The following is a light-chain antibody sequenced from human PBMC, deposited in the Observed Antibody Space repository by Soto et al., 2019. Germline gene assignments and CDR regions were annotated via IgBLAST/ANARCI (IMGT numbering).Light chain of an antibody. CDR1: QSVSSSY. CDR3: QQRDIWPWT. V-gene: IGKV3D-20*02. CDR2: GAS. Sequence: EIVLTQSPGTLSLSPGERATLPCRASQSVSSSYLAWYQQKPGQAPRLLIYGASSRATGIPDRFSGSGSGTDFTLTISSLEPEDFAVYYCQQRDIWPWTFGQGTKVDIK. J-gene: IGKJ1*01.